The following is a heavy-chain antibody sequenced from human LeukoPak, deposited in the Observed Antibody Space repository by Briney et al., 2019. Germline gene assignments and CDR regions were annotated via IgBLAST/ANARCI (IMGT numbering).Heavy chain of an antibody. CDR2: IYSGGNT. Sequence: GSLRLSCAASGFTVSSNYMSWVRQAPGKGLDWVSVIYSGGNTYYADSVKGRFTISRDNSKNTLYLQMNSLRAEDTAVYYCARDRVGATTNFDYWGQGTLVTVSS. CDR1: GFTVSSNY. D-gene: IGHD1-26*01. J-gene: IGHJ4*02. CDR3: ARDRVGATTNFDY. V-gene: IGHV3-53*01.